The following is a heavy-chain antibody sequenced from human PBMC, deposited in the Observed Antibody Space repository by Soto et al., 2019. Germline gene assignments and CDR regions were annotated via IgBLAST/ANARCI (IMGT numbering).Heavy chain of an antibody. Sequence: GGSLRLSCAASGLTLSGYWMNWVRQAPGRGLEWVANIKYDGSQKYYVDSVKGRFTISRDNAKNSLYLQMNSLTVEDTAVYYCATSNCPLYWGQGTLVTVSS. V-gene: IGHV3-7*05. CDR1: GLTLSGYW. J-gene: IGHJ4*02. D-gene: IGHD2-15*01. CDR2: IKYDGSQK. CDR3: ATSNCPLY.